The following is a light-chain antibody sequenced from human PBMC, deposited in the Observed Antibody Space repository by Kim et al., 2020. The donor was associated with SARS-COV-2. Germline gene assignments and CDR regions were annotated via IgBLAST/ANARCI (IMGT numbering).Light chain of an antibody. CDR2: GYN. CDR1: FSNVGRNT. Sequence: GQGVPITCSGSFSNVGRNTVNWWQQFPGTAPKLLIFGYNQRPSGVPARFSGSKSGTSASLAISGLQSEDEADYYCAAWDDNLNGVGFGGGTQLTVL. J-gene: IGLJ2*01. V-gene: IGLV1-44*01. CDR3: AAWDDNLNGVG.